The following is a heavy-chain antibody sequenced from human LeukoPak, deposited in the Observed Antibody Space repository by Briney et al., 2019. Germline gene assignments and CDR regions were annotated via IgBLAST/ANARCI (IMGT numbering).Heavy chain of an antibody. D-gene: IGHD4-17*01. Sequence: PGRSLRLSCVASGFTFDDYAIHWVRQAPGKGLEWVSGITWNSNTIGYADSVKGRFTISRDNAKNSLYLQMNSLKPEDTALYYCAKRHSYGDYGGGFDSWGPGTLVTVSS. J-gene: IGHJ4*02. V-gene: IGHV3-9*01. CDR1: GFTFDDYA. CDR2: ITWNSNTI. CDR3: AKRHSYGDYGGGFDS.